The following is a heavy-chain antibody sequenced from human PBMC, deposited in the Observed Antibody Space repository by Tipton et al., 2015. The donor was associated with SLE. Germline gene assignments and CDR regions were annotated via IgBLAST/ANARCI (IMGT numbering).Heavy chain of an antibody. Sequence: TLSLTCTVSGGSVSSGSYYWSCIRQPPGKGLEWIGYIYHSGGTNHSPSLRSRLTTSVDTSKNQFSLRLSSVTAADTAVYYCATRRPLTARLDYWGQGTLVTVSS. V-gene: IGHV4-61*01. J-gene: IGHJ4*02. CDR3: ATRRPLTARLDY. CDR1: GGSVSSGSYY. CDR2: IYHSGGT. D-gene: IGHD6-6*01.